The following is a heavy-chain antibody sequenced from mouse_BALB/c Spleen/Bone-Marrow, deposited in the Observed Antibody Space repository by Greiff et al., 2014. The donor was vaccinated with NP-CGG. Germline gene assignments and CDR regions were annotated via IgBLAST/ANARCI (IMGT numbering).Heavy chain of an antibody. CDR2: IWAGGST. D-gene: IGHD1-1*01. Sequence: VMLVESGPGLVAPSQSLSITCTVSGFSLSSYGAHWVRQPPGKGLEWLGVIWAGGSTNYNSALMSRLSISKDNSKSQVFLKMNSLQTDDTAMYYCARPYYYGSYYAMDYWGQGTSVTVSS. CDR3: ARPYYYGSYYAMDY. V-gene: IGHV2-9*02. J-gene: IGHJ4*01. CDR1: GFSLSSYG.